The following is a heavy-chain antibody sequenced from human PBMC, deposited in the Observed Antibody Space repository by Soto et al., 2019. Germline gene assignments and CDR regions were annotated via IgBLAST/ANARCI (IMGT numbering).Heavy chain of an antibody. CDR3: TTSHGALDY. Sequence: EVQLVESGGGLVQPGGSLRLSCVASGFTFSPYTMNWVRQAPGKGLEWLSYIIGSSKTIYYSDSVRGRFTISRDNARNSVFRQMNSLRAEDTAVYYCTTSHGALDYWGRGTLVTVSS. J-gene: IGHJ4*02. CDR2: IIGSSKTI. V-gene: IGHV3-48*01. D-gene: IGHD2-2*01. CDR1: GFTFSPYT.